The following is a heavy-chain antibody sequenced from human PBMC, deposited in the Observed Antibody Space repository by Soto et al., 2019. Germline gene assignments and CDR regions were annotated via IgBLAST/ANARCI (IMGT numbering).Heavy chain of an antibody. CDR1: GFTFSSYG. CDR3: AREAPNDFPLAYFDY. D-gene: IGHD3-16*01. CDR2: IWYDGSNK. J-gene: IGHJ4*02. Sequence: GGSLRLSCAASGFTFSSYGMHWVRQAPGKGLEWVAVIWYDGSNKYYADSVKGRFTISRDNSKNTLYLQMNSLRAEDTAVYYCAREAPNDFPLAYFDYWGQGTLVTVSS. V-gene: IGHV3-33*01.